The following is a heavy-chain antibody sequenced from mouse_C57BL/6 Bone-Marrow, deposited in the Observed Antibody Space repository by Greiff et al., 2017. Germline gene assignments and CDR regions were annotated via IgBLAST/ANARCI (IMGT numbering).Heavy chain of an antibody. CDR2: IDPSDSYT. V-gene: IGHV1-50*01. D-gene: IGHD1-1*01. CDR1: GYTFTSYW. CDR3: ARWYYAGPYYFDY. Sequence: QVQLQQSGAELVKPGASVKLSCKASGYTFTSYWMQWVKQRPGQGLEWIGEIDPSDSYTNYNQKFKGKATLTVDTSSSTAYMQLSSLTSEDSAAYYCARWYYAGPYYFDYWGQGTTLTVSS. J-gene: IGHJ2*01.